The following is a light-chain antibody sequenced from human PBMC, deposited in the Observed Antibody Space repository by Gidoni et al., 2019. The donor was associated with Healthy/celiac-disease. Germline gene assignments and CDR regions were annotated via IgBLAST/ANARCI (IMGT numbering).Light chain of an antibody. CDR1: QSIASF. J-gene: IGKJ4*01. CDR3: QQSYSTPFT. Sequence: DIQMTQSPSSLSTSLGDRVTITCRASQSIASFLNWYQQKPGKAPKLLIYAAYSLQSGVPSRFSGSGSGTDFTLTISSLQPEDFATYYCQQSYSTPFTFGGGTKVEIK. CDR2: AAY. V-gene: IGKV1-39*01.